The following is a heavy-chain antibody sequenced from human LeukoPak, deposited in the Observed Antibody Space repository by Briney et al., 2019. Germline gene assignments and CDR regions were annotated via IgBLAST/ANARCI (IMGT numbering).Heavy chain of an antibody. V-gene: IGHV3-66*01. Sequence: GGSLRLSCAASGFTVSSNYMSWVRQAPGKGLEWVSVIYSGGSTYYADSVKGRLTISRDNSKNTLYLQMNSLRAEDTAVYYCARKTSGYGDFDYWGQGTLVTVSS. CDR1: GFTVSSNY. J-gene: IGHJ4*02. D-gene: IGHD3-22*01. CDR2: IYSGGST. CDR3: ARKTSGYGDFDY.